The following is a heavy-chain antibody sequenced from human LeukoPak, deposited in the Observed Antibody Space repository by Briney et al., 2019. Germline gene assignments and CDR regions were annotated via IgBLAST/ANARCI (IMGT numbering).Heavy chain of an antibody. CDR1: GYYFTGYY. Sequence: ASVKVSCKASGYYFTGYYVHWVRQAPGQGLEWVGIINPSNAETVHAQKFQGRVTMTTDTSTSTVYMELSSLTSDDTAVYYCTRFGESHFDFWGQGTLVTVSS. J-gene: IGHJ4*02. D-gene: IGHD3-10*01. CDR2: INPSNAET. CDR3: TRFGESHFDF. V-gene: IGHV1-46*01.